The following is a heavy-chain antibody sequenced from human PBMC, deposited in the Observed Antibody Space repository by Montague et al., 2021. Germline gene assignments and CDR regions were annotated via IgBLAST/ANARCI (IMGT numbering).Heavy chain of an antibody. J-gene: IGHJ6*02. D-gene: IGHD3-10*01. CDR3: ARETSTIDYSGSGNSKWVFYNYGLHV. V-gene: IGHV3-74*01. CDR2: INNDGSRA. CDR1: GFTFSSYA. Sequence: SLILSCAASGFTFSSYAIHWVRQAPVKGLVWVSRINNDGSRATYXASVRGRLTISRDNAKNTVYLQMNSLRAEDTAVYYCARETSTIDYSGSGNSKWVFYNYGLHVWGQGATVSVS.